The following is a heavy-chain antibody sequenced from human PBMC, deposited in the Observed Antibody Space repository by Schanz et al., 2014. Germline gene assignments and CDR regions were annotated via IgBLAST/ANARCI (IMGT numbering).Heavy chain of an antibody. V-gene: IGHV1-46*03. CDR2: INPSGGST. CDR1: GYTFTSYY. Sequence: QVQLVQSGAEVKKPGASVKVSCKASGYTFTSYYMHWVRQAPGQGLEWMGIINPSGGSTSYAQKFQGRVTMTRDTSTSTVYMELSSLRSEDTAVYYCAGDGEAAAGCDYWGQGTLVNVSS. J-gene: IGHJ4*02. D-gene: IGHD6-13*01. CDR3: AGDGEAAAGCDY.